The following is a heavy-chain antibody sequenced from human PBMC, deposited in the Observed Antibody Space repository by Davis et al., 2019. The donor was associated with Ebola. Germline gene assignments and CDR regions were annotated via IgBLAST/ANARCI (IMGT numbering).Heavy chain of an antibody. CDR1: GYSFNDQW. D-gene: IGHD2-8*02. CDR3: ASLRRTITGMDDGFDI. Sequence: GESLKISCKGSGYSFNDQWIAWVRQTPGKGLEWVGIIFPRDSDTRYRPSFQGQVTISVDKSINTAYLEWSSLRASDSGMYYCASLRRTITGMDDGFDIWGQGTMVTVSS. CDR2: IFPRDSDT. V-gene: IGHV5-51*01. J-gene: IGHJ3*02.